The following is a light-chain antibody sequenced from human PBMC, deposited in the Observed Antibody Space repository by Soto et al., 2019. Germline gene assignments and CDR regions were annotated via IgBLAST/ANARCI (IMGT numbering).Light chain of an antibody. J-gene: IGKJ1*01. CDR3: QQYGRSQT. V-gene: IGKV3-20*01. CDR1: QSDSSSY. Sequence: ENVLTQSPGTLSLSPGERATLSCRASQSDSSSYLAWYQQKPGQAPRLLIYGASSRATGIPDRFSGSGSGTDFPLTISRLEPEDFAVYHCQQYGRSQTFGQGTKVEIK. CDR2: GAS.